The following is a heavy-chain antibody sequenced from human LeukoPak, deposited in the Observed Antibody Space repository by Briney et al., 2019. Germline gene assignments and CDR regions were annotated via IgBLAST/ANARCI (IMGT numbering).Heavy chain of an antibody. CDR2: IYYSGST. V-gene: IGHV4-59*01. CDR3: ARAGGYCSSTSCSHYFDY. J-gene: IGHJ4*02. Sequence: PSETLSLTCTVSGGSNSSYYWSWIRQPPGKGLEWIGYIYYSGSTNYNPSLKSRVTISVDTSKNQFSLKLSSVTAADTAVYYCARAGGYCSSTSCSHYFDYWGQGTLVTVSS. D-gene: IGHD2-2*01. CDR1: GGSNSSYY.